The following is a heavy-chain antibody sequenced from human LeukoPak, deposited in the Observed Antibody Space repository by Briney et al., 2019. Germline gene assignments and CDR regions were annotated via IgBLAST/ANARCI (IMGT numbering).Heavy chain of an antibody. CDR1: VPTFTSYA. CDR3: AGFFYDTSGDAFDI. J-gene: IGHJ3*02. V-gene: IGHV1-69*05. CDR2: FIPIYGSP. D-gene: IGHD3-22*01. Sequence: SVKVSCKASVPTFTSYAINWVRQAPGQALEWMGGFIPIYGSPTYAQNFQGRVTYTTDEPTYTAYMELTNLKSDDTAVYFCAGFFYDTSGDAFDIWGQGTMVTVSS.